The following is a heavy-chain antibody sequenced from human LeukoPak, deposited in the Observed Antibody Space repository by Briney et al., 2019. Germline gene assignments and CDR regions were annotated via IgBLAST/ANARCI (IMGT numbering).Heavy chain of an antibody. Sequence: PSETLSLTCTVSGGSIKPYYWTWIRQSPGKGLQWIGYIYHTGPTNYNPSLKSRVTISLDTSKNQFSLKLTSVTAADTAIYYCARVGGMTTINNDAFDIWGQGTMVTVSS. J-gene: IGHJ3*02. CDR1: GGSIKPYY. CDR3: ARVGGMTTINNDAFDI. V-gene: IGHV4-59*01. D-gene: IGHD5-24*01. CDR2: IYHTGPT.